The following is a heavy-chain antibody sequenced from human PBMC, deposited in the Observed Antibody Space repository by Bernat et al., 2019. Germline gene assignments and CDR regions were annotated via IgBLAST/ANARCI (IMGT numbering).Heavy chain of an antibody. V-gene: IGHV4-39*01. CDR1: GGSISSSSYY. D-gene: IGHD4-17*01. CDR3: AGGGDLGFDY. CDR2: IYYSGST. Sequence: QLQLQESGPGLVKPSETLSLTCTVSGGSISSSSYYWGWIRQPPGKGLEWIGSIYYSGSTYYNPSLKSRVAISVDTSKNQYSLKLSTVTAADTAVYYCAGGGDLGFDYWGQGTLVTVTS. J-gene: IGHJ4*02.